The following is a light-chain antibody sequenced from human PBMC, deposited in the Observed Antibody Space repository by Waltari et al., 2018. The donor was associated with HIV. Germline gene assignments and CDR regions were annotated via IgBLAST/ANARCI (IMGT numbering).Light chain of an antibody. CDR2: EVT. J-gene: IGLJ3*02. CDR1: ISDVGAYTI. Sequence: QSALTQSASVSGSPGQSITISCTGTISDVGAYTIVSWYQQHPVEVPKLLIDEVTKRPSGVSTRFSGSKSANTASLTISGLQAEDEADYDCCSYAGSGLVFGGGTKLTVL. CDR3: CSYAGSGLV. V-gene: IGLV2-23*02.